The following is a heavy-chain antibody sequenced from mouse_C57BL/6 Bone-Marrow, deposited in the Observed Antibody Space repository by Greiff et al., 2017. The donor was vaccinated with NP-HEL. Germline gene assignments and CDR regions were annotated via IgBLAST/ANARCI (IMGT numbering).Heavy chain of an antibody. D-gene: IGHD1-1*01. CDR1: GYTFTDYY. Sequence: VQLQQSGPELVKPGASVKISCKASGYTFTDYYMNWVKQSHGKSLEWIGDINPNNGGTSYNQKFKGKATLTVDKSSSTAYMELRSLTSEDSAVYYCARDTTVVATKDFDYWGQGTTLTVSS. V-gene: IGHV1-26*01. CDR3: ARDTTVVATKDFDY. CDR2: INPNNGGT. J-gene: IGHJ2*01.